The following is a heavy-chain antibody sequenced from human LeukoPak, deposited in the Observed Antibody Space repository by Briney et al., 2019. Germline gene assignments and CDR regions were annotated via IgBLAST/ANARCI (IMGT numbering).Heavy chain of an antibody. CDR2: ISYDGRNK. V-gene: IGHV3-30*03. CDR1: GFTLSSYG. Sequence: GGSLRLSCAASGFTLSSYGMHWVRQAPGKGLEWVAAISYDGRNKYCADSVKGRFTISRDTSKNTLHLQMNSLRAEDTAVYYCAREYSSSSGSVSDYWGQGTLVTVSS. D-gene: IGHD6-6*01. J-gene: IGHJ4*02. CDR3: AREYSSSSGSVSDY.